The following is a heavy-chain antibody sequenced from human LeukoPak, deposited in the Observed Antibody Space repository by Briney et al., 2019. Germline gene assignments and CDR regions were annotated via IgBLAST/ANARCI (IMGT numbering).Heavy chain of an antibody. Sequence: GGSLRLSCAASGFTFSDYYMSWIRQAPGKWLEWVSYISSSGSTIYYADSVKGRFTISRDNAKNSLYLQMNILRAEDTAVYYCARVYRRAARPLYYFDYWGQGTLVTVSS. V-gene: IGHV3-11*01. J-gene: IGHJ4*02. D-gene: IGHD6-6*01. CDR1: GFTFSDYY. CDR3: ARVYRRAARPLYYFDY. CDR2: ISSSGSTI.